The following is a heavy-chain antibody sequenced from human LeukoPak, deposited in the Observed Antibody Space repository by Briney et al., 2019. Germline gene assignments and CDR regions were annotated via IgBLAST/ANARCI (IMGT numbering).Heavy chain of an antibody. CDR3: ARETPARISAGTTHWFDP. V-gene: IGHV1-69*05. J-gene: IGHJ5*02. D-gene: IGHD1-7*01. CDR2: IIPIFGTA. Sequence: GSSVKVSCKASGGTFSSYAISWVRQAPGQGLEWMGGIIPIFGTANYAQKFQGRVTITTDESTSTAYMELSSLRSEDTAVYYCARETPARISAGTTHWFDPWGQGTLVTVSS. CDR1: GGTFSSYA.